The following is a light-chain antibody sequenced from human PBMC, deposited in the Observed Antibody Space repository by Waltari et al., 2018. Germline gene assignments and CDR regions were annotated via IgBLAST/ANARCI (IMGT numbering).Light chain of an antibody. V-gene: IGKV1-39*01. CDR2: TAS. Sequence: DIQMTQSPSSLSASVGDRATITCRASQIINTFLNWYQQKPGEAPKLLIFTASRMQGGVPSRFSGSGSGTEFSLTISSLQPDDFATYFCQQSFRIPYTFGQGTNVDI. CDR3: QQSFRIPYT. CDR1: QIINTF. J-gene: IGKJ2*01.